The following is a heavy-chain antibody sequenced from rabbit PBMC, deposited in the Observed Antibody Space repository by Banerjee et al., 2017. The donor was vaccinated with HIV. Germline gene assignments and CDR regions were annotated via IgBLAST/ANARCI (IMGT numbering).Heavy chain of an antibody. CDR1: GFSFSSSYW. CDR3: ARDHGDNNYGFNL. V-gene: IGHV1S45*01. CDR2: IYTGDGDT. J-gene: IGHJ4*01. Sequence: QEQLEESGGDLVKPEGSLTLTCTASGFSFSSSYWTCWVRQAPGKGLEWIGCIYTGDGDTYYASWAKGRFTISKTSSTTVTLQMTSLTAADTATYFCARDHGDNNYGFNLWGQGTLVTVS. D-gene: IGHD2-1*01.